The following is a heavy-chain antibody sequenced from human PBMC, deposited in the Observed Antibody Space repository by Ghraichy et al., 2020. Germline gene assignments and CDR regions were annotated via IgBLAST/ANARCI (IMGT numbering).Heavy chain of an antibody. V-gene: IGHV4-4*07. D-gene: IGHD3-16*01. CDR3: ARDGGWTDYVFYGMDV. Sequence: SQTLSLTCTVSGGSIRSYYWSWIRQPAGKGLEWIGRMFTSGTTNYNPSLKSRVTMSVDMSKNQFLLKLRSVTAADTAVYYCARDGGWTDYVFYGMDVWGQGATVTVSS. CDR1: GGSIRSYY. J-gene: IGHJ6*02. CDR2: MFTSGTT.